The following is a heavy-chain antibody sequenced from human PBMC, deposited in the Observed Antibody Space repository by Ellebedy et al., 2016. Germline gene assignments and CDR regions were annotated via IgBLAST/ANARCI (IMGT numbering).Heavy chain of an antibody. CDR2: VNNFSGNT. J-gene: IGHJ4*02. CDR1: GYTFTTFS. CDR3: AKTSGWGYGEN. D-gene: IGHD3-10*01. Sequence: ASVKVSXKASGYTFTTFSIIWVRQVPGQGLEWMVFVNNFSGNTKFAQKFQGRVSMTTDSSTHTAYMDLRSLRSDDTAMYYCAKTSGWGYGENWGQGTLVTVSS. V-gene: IGHV1-18*04.